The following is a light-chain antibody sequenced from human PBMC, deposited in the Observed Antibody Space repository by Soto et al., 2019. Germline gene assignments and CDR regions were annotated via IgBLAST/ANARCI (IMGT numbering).Light chain of an antibody. V-gene: IGKV3-20*01. CDR2: GAS. Sequence: EIVWTQSPGTLSLSPGERATLFCRASQSVNSSYLAWYQQKAGQAPRLLIYGASSRATGIPDRFSGSGSGTDFTLTISRLEPEDFAVYYCQQYGSSPLFGQGTKLEIK. J-gene: IGKJ2*01. CDR1: QSVNSSY. CDR3: QQYGSSPL.